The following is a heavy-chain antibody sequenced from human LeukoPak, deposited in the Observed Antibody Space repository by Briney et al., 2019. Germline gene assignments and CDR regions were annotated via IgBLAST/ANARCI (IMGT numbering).Heavy chain of an antibody. D-gene: IGHD3-16*01. CDR3: ARFGVDYDMDV. V-gene: IGHV4-59*11. CDR1: GGSISGHY. CDR2: IHYSGRP. Sequence: SETLSLTCTVSGGSISGHYWTWIRQPPGKGLEWIGQIHYSGRPDYNPSLKSRVTISVDTSKNQLSLKVTSVTGADTAVYYCARFGVDYDMDVWGQGTTVTVS. J-gene: IGHJ6*02.